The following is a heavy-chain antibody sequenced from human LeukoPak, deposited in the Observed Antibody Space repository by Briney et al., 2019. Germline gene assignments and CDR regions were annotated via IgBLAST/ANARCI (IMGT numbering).Heavy chain of an antibody. D-gene: IGHD3-22*01. CDR3: ALWGNYYDSSGDY. Sequence: EASVKVSCKASGYTFTGYCMHWVRQAPGQGLEWMGWINPNSGGTNYAQKFQGRVTMTRDTSISTAYMELSRLRSDDTAVYYCALWGNYYDSSGDYWGQGTLVTVSS. J-gene: IGHJ4*02. CDR2: INPNSGGT. V-gene: IGHV1-2*02. CDR1: GYTFTGYC.